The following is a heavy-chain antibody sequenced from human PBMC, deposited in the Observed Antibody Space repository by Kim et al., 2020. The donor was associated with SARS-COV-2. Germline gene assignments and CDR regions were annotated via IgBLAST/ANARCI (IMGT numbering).Heavy chain of an antibody. CDR2: TYYRSKWYN. V-gene: IGHV6-1*01. CDR1: GDSVSSNSAA. Sequence: SQTLSLTCAISGDSVSSNSAAWNWIRQSPSRGLEWLGRTYYRSKWYNDYAVSVKSRITINPDTSKNQFSLQLNSVTPEDTAVYYCARAGYYCSGGSCYLNWFDPWGQGTLLTVSS. CDR3: ARAGYYCSGGSCYLNWFDP. J-gene: IGHJ5*02. D-gene: IGHD2-15*01.